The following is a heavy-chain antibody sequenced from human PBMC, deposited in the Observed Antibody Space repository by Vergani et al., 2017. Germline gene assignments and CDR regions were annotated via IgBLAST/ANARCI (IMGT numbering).Heavy chain of an antibody. V-gene: IGHV3-43D*04. CDR2: ISWDGGST. CDR3: AKTFVXTDRRFKYYYGMDV. Sequence: EVQLVESGGVVVQPGGSLGLSCAASGFTFDDFAMHWVRQAPGKGLEWVSLISWDGGSTYYADSVKGRFTISRDNIKNSLYLQMNSLRAEDTGLYYCAKTFVXTDRRFKYYYGMDVWGQGTTVTVSS. J-gene: IGHJ6*02. D-gene: IGHD3-16*01. CDR1: GFTFDDFA.